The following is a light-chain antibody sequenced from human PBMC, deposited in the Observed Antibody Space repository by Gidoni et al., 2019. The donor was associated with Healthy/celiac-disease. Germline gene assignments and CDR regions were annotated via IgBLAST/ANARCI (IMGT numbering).Light chain of an antibody. CDR1: SGHSSYA. CDR2: LNSDGSH. V-gene: IGLV4-69*01. J-gene: IGLJ3*02. Sequence: QLVLPQSPSASASLGASVKLTCTLSSGHSSYAIAWHQQQPEKGLRYLMKLNSDGSHSKGDGIPDRFAGSSSGAERYLTISSLQAEDEADYYCQTWGTGFWVFGGGTKLTVL. CDR3: QTWGTGFWV.